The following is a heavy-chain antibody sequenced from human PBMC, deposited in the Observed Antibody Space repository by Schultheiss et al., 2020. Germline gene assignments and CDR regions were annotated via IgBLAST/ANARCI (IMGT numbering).Heavy chain of an antibody. Sequence: GESLKISCKGSGYSFTHYWIGWVRQMPGKGLEWMGIIYPGDSDTRYSPSFQGQVTISADKSISTAYLQWSSLKASDTAMYYCASLEEMATITGAFDIWGQGTMVTVSS. CDR3: ASLEEMATITGAFDI. V-gene: IGHV5-51*01. CDR2: IYPGDSDT. J-gene: IGHJ3*02. D-gene: IGHD5-24*01. CDR1: GYSFTHYW.